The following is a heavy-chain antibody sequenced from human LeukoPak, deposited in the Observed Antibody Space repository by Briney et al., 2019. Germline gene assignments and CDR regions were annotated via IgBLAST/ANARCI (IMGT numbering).Heavy chain of an antibody. Sequence: GGSLRLSCAASGFTFSSYSMNWVRQAPGKALEWVSSISSSSSYIYYADSVKGRFTISRDNAKNSLYLQMNSLRAEDTAVYYCAREFQAPYYFDYWGQGTLVTVSS. J-gene: IGHJ4*02. CDR1: GFTFSSYS. CDR3: AREFQAPYYFDY. CDR2: ISSSSSYI. V-gene: IGHV3-21*01.